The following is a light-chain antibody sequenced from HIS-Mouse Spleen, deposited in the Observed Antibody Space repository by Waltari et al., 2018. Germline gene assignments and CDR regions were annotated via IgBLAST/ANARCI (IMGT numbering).Light chain of an antibody. Sequence: QSALTQPASVSGSPGPSITISCPGTSSDVGGYHYFSWYQQHPGKAPKLMIYEVSNRPSGVSNRFSGSKSGNTASLTISGLQAEDEADYYCSSYTSSSTLVFGGGTKLTVL. CDR2: EVS. CDR1: SSDVGGYHY. J-gene: IGLJ2*01. CDR3: SSYTSSSTLV. V-gene: IGLV2-14*01.